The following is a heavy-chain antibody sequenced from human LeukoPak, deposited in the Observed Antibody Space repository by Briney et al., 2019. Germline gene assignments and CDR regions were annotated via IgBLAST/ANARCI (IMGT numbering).Heavy chain of an antibody. CDR3: AGQTTNSGYYSY. V-gene: IGHV3-53*01. J-gene: IGHJ4*02. Sequence: QPGGSLRLSCAASGFAVGRSYMSWVRQAPGKGLEWVSVIHGAGDTYYADSVKGRFTISRDNSKNTLYLQMNSLRAEDTAVYYCAGQTTNSGYYSYWGQGTLVTVSS. D-gene: IGHD5-12*01. CDR2: IHGAGDT. CDR1: GFAVGRSY.